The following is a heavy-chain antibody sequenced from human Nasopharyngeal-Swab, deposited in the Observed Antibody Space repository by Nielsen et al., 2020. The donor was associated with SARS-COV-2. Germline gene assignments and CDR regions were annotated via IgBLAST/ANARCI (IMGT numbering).Heavy chain of an antibody. V-gene: IGHV3-23*01. D-gene: IGHD4-23*01. CDR1: GFTFSSYA. Sequence: GESLKISCTATGFTFSSYAMSWGRQAPGKGLEWVSEISGSGGSTYCAESVKGRFTISRDNSKNTLYLQMSSLRAEDTAIYYCAKDLGVESPLWFDYWGQGTLLTVSS. CDR3: AKDLGVESPLWFDY. J-gene: IGHJ4*02. CDR2: ISGSGGST.